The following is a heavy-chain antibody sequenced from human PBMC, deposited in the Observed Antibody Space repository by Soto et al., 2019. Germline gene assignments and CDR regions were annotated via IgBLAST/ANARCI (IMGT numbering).Heavy chain of an antibody. CDR2: IYWDNDR. Sequence: QITLKESGPTLVEPTQTLTLTCTFSGCSLTTKGVGVGWIRKPPGQALEWLAVIYWDNDRRYSPSLRSRIDITKDTYNNRGVLTMTTLDPVDTGNYYCAQVTITFGEVIGLDAFDVWGNGAVVTVSS. J-gene: IGHJ3*01. CDR3: AQVTITFGEVIGLDAFDV. D-gene: IGHD3-16*02. CDR1: GCSLTTKGVG. V-gene: IGHV2-5*02.